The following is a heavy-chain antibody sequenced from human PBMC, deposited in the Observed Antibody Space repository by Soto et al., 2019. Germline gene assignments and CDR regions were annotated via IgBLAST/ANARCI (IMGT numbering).Heavy chain of an antibody. D-gene: IGHD3-3*01. V-gene: IGHV3-21*01. CDR3: ARDSGGGGGDYDFWSGYYSSSYGY. CDR2: ISSSSSYI. J-gene: IGHJ4*02. Sequence: EVQLVESGGGLVKPGGSLRLSCAASGFTFSSYSMNWVRQAPGKGLEWVSSISSSSSYIYYADSVKGRFTISRDNAKNSLYRQMNSLRAEDTAAYYCARDSGGGGGDYDFWSGYYSSSYGYWDQGTLVTVSS. CDR1: GFTFSSYS.